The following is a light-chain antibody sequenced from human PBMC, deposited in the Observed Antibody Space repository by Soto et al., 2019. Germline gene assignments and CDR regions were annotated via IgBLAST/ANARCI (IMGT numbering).Light chain of an antibody. Sequence: EIVLTQSPGTPSLSPGERATLSCRTSQTLSGSFLAWYQQTPGQAPRLLIYDTSTRAIDIPDRFSGSGSGTDFTLTISRLEPEDFAVYYYQQYGYLGTFGQGTKVDIK. CDR1: QTLSGSF. J-gene: IGKJ1*01. V-gene: IGKV3-20*01. CDR3: QQYGYLGT. CDR2: DTS.